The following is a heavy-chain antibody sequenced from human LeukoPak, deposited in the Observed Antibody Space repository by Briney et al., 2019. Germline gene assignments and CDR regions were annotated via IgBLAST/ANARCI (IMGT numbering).Heavy chain of an antibody. CDR2: INHSGST. D-gene: IGHD4-11*01. CDR1: GGSFSGYY. J-gene: IGHJ6*03. Sequence: SETPSLTCAVYGGSFSGYYWSWIRQPPGKGLEWIGEINHSGSTNYNPSLKSRVTISVDTSKYQFSLKLSSVTAADTAVYYCARGNSNYYYMDVWGKGTTVTVSS. CDR3: ARGNSNYYYMDV. V-gene: IGHV4-34*01.